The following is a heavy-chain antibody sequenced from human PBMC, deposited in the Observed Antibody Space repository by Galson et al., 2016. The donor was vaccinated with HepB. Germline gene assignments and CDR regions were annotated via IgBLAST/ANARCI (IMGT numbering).Heavy chain of an antibody. CDR2: FDPEDGET. J-gene: IGHJ3*02. D-gene: IGHD5-12*01. Sequence: SVKVSCKVSGYTLTELSMHWVRQAPGKGLEWMGGFDPEDGETIYAQKFQGRVTITEETSTDTAYMELSGLRSEDTAVYYCATDMRSGIVATISYAFDIWGQGTMVTVSS. CDR3: ATDMRSGIVATISYAFDI. V-gene: IGHV1-24*01. CDR1: GYTLTELS.